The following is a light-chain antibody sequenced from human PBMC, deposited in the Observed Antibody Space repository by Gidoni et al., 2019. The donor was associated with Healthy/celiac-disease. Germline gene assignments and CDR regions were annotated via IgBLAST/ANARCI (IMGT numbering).Light chain of an antibody. J-gene: IGKJ1*01. V-gene: IGKV3-20*01. CDR2: CAS. CDR1: QSVSSSY. Sequence: EMVWTQSPGTLSLSPGERATLSCRASQSVSSSYLAWYQQKPGQAPRLLIYCASSRATGIPDRFSGSGSVTDFTLTISRLEPEDFAVYYCQQYGSSPWTFGQGTKVEIK. CDR3: QQYGSSPWT.